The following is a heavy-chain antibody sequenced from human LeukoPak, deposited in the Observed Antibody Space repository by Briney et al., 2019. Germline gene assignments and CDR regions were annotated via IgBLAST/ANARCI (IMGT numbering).Heavy chain of an antibody. D-gene: IGHD3-22*01. CDR2: ISGDGGST. Sequence: GGSLRLSCAASGFTFDDYAMHWVRQAPGKGLEWVSLISGDGGSTYYAGSVKGRFTISRDNSKNSLYLQMNSLRTEDTALYYCAKDRVVGDYYDSSGFNFLFDYWGQGTLVTVSS. J-gene: IGHJ4*02. V-gene: IGHV3-43*02. CDR3: AKDRVVGDYYDSSGFNFLFDY. CDR1: GFTFDDYA.